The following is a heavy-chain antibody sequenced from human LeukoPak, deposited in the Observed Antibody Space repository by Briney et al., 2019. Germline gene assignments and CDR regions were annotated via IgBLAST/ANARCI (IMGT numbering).Heavy chain of an antibody. V-gene: IGHV4-34*01. CDR3: ARDNLAVAGTSTPGPFDY. J-gene: IGHJ4*02. CDR1: GGSFSGYY. D-gene: IGHD6-19*01. CDR2: INHSGST. Sequence: SETLSLTCAVYGGSFSGYYWSWIRQPPGKGLEWIGEINHSGSTNYNPSLKSRVTISVDTSKNQFSLKLSSVTAADTAVYYCARDNLAVAGTSTPGPFDYWGQGTLVTVSS.